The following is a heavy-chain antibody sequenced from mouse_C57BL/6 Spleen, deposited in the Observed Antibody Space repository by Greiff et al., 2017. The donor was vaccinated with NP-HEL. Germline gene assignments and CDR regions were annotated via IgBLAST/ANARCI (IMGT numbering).Heavy chain of an antibody. CDR1: GSTFPSYW. D-gene: IGHD1-1*02. Sequence: QVQLQQPGAELVKPGASVKMSCKASGSTFPSYWLTWVKPRPGQGLEWIGDIYPGSGSTNYNEKFTSKATLTVDTSSSTAYMQLRSLTSEDSAVYYCARAGDWVVFDYWGQGTTLTVSS. CDR2: IYPGSGST. V-gene: IGHV1-55*01. J-gene: IGHJ2*01. CDR3: ARAGDWVVFDY.